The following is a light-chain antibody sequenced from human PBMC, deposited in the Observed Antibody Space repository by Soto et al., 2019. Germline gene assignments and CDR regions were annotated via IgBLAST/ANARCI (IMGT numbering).Light chain of an antibody. Sequence: EIVITQSPATLSVSPGERATLSCRAGQSVSSNLAWYQQKPGQAPRLLIYGASTRATGIPARFSGSGSGTEFTVTISSLQSEDFAVYYCQQYNNFWTFGQGTKVDIK. J-gene: IGKJ1*01. CDR1: QSVSSN. CDR3: QQYNNFWT. CDR2: GAS. V-gene: IGKV3-15*01.